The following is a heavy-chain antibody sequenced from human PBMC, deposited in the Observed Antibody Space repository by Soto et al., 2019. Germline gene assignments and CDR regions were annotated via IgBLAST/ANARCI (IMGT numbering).Heavy chain of an antibody. CDR1: GFTFSSYA. CDR3: AKDGGEDGSGSYYKSPEGAFDI. CDR2: ISGSGGST. J-gene: IGHJ3*02. Sequence: GGSLRLSCAASGFTFSSYAMSWVRQAPGKGLEWVSAISGSGGSTYYADSVKGRFTISRDNSKNTLYLQMNSLRAEDTAVYYCAKDGGEDGSGSYYKSPEGAFDIWGQGTMVTVSS. D-gene: IGHD3-10*01. V-gene: IGHV3-23*01.